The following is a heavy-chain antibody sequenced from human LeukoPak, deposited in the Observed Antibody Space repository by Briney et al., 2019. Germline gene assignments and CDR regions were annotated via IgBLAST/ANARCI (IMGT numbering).Heavy chain of an antibody. D-gene: IGHD6-13*01. CDR2: ISGSGDRR. CDR1: GFTFSSYA. V-gene: IGHV3-23*01. CDR3: AKGPKQLLVGSRGYYFDS. J-gene: IGHJ4*02. Sequence: GGSLRLSCAASGFTFSSYAMNWVRQAPGKGLEWVSAISGSGDRRNYADSVKGRFTISRDISKNTLYLQMNSLRGEDTAVYYRAKGPKQLLVGSRGYYFDSWGQGTLVTVSS.